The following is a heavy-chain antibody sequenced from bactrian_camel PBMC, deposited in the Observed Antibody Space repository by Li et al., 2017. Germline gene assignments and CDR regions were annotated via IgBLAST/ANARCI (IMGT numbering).Heavy chain of an antibody. J-gene: IGHJ4*01. V-gene: IGHV3S31*01. CDR1: GLPYSRKC. CDR2: ISRGGDRS. Sequence: VQLVESGGGSVQAGGSLRLSCAHSGLPYSRKCLSWFRQAPGKEREKVASISRGGDRSYYANSVKGRFTISRDNAKSTLYLQIDILKVEDTAVYYCAVNRGLRRRRSCRDIGGYWGQGTQVTVS. D-gene: IGHD5*01. CDR3: AVNRGLRRRRSCRDIGGY.